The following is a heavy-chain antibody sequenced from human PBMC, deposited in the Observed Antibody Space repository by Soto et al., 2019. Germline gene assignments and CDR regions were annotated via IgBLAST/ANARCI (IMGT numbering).Heavy chain of an antibody. Sequence: QVQLVESGGGVVQPGRSLRLSCAASGFTFSSYAMHWVRQAPGKGLEWVAVISYDGSNKYYADPVKGRFTISRDNSNNTLYLQMNSLRAEDTAVYYCASELLASYYDSSGYSFDYWRQGTLVTVSS. CDR3: ASELLASYYDSSGYSFDY. J-gene: IGHJ4*02. V-gene: IGHV3-30-3*01. CDR2: ISYDGSNK. CDR1: GFTFSSYA. D-gene: IGHD3-22*01.